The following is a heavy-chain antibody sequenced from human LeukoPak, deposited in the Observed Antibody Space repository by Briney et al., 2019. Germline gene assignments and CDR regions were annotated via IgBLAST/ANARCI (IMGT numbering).Heavy chain of an antibody. J-gene: IGHJ4*02. Sequence: PGGSLRLSCAASGFTFSSYAMSWVRQAPGKGLEWVSVISGSGGIAYCADSVKGRFTISRDNSRSTLYLQMNSLRAEDTAVYYCAKAGYCSGGSCYGFDYWGQGTLLTVSS. CDR3: AKAGYCSGGSCYGFDY. V-gene: IGHV3-23*01. CDR1: GFTFSSYA. D-gene: IGHD2-15*01. CDR2: ISGSGGIA.